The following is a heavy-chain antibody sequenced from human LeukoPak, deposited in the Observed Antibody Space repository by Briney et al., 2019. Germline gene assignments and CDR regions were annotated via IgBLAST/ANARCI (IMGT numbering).Heavy chain of an antibody. Sequence: ASVKVSCKASGYTFTNHDMHWVRQAPGQSREGMGCINPCNGDTKYSPEFQGRVTITSDTSATTAYIELSSVRSEEKAVYYCTLYNYWGQGTMVTVSS. D-gene: IGHD1-14*01. J-gene: IGHJ4*02. CDR1: GYTFTNHD. CDR2: INPCNGDT. V-gene: IGHV1-3*03. CDR3: TLYNY.